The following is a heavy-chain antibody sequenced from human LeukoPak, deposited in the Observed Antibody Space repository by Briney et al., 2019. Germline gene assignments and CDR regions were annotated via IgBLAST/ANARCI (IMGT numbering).Heavy chain of an antibody. J-gene: IGHJ4*02. CDR2: MSISTRDI. CDR3: ARDRSGLYDY. CDR1: GFTFSSYA. D-gene: IGHD1-26*01. V-gene: IGHV3-48*01. Sequence: PGGSLRLSCAASGFTFSSYAMNWVRQAPGKGLEWVSYMSISTRDIYYADSVKGRFTISRDNVRNSLFLQMNSLRADDTAVYYCARDRSGLYDYWGQGTLVTVSS.